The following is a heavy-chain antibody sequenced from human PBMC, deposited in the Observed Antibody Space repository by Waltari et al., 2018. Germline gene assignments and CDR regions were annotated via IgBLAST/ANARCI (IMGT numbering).Heavy chain of an antibody. CDR2: NKSKTDGGTT. CDR1: GFTFSNAW. V-gene: IGHV3-15*01. Sequence: EVQLVESGGGLVKPGGSLRLSCAASGFTFSNAWMRWVRQAPGKGLEWVGRNKSKTDGGTTDYAAPVKGRFTISRDDSKNTLYLQMNSLKTEDTAVYYCTTLLRVDYWGQGTLVTVSS. D-gene: IGHD3-22*01. CDR3: TTLLRVDY. J-gene: IGHJ4*02.